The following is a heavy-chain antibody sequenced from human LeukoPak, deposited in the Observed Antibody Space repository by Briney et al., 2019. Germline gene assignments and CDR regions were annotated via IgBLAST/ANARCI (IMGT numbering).Heavy chain of an antibody. J-gene: IGHJ5*02. D-gene: IGHD3-16*01. Sequence: ASVKVSCKASRGTFSSYAISWVRQAPGQGLEWMGGIIPIFGTANYAQKFQGRVTITADKSTSTAYMELSSLRSEDTAVYYCASGGGHNWFDPWGQGTLVTVSS. CDR3: ASGGGHNWFDP. CDR1: RGTFSSYA. CDR2: IIPIFGTA. V-gene: IGHV1-69*06.